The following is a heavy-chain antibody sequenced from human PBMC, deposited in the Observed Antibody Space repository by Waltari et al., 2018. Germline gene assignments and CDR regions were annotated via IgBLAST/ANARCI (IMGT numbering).Heavy chain of an antibody. Sequence: EVQLVESGGVVVQPGGSLGLSCAASGFPFGGYTMHWVRQTPGKGHVVVSLINWDRNCTYQADSVERLITHSRDHAKKSPLHEIHRPKTEDPAFDYRAKGIDLITSPSSRGGLWFHPRGQGTLVTVSS. CDR2: INWDRNCT. D-gene: IGHD3-16*01. V-gene: IGHV3-43*01. J-gene: IGHJ5*02. CDR1: GFPFGGYT. CDR3: AKGIDLITSPSSRGGLWFHP.